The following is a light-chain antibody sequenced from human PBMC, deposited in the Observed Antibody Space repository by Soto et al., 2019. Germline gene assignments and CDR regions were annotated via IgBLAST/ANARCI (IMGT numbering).Light chain of an antibody. CDR3: RQYDNLPPFT. J-gene: IGKJ3*01. Sequence: DIPMTQSPSSLSASVGDRVTITCQASQDISNYLNWYQQKPGKAPKLLIYDASNLETGVPSRFSGSGSGTDFTFTISSLQPEDIATYYCRQYDNLPPFTFGPGTKVDIK. CDR2: DAS. CDR1: QDISNY. V-gene: IGKV1-33*01.